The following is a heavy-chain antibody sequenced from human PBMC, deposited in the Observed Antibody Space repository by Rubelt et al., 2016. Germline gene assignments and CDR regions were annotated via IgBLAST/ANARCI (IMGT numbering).Heavy chain of an antibody. CDR2: ISYDGSNK. CDR3: ARRGPSGTYSVDY. V-gene: IGHV3-30*04. Sequence: QVQLVESGGGVVQPGTSLRLSCAASGSSFSSYAMHWVRQAPGKGLEWVAVISYDGSNKYYADSVKGRFTISRDNSKNTLYLPMNSLRAEDAAVYYCARRGPSGTYSVDYWGQGTLVTVSS. CDR1: GSSFSSYA. J-gene: IGHJ4*02. D-gene: IGHD1-26*01.